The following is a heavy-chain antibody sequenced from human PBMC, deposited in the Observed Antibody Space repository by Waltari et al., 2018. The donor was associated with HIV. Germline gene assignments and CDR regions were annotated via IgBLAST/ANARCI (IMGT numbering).Heavy chain of an antibody. CDR3: ARAYSGTYRIGDY. Sequence: EVQLVETGGALVQPGGSLRVSCVASGFTFSKYWMTWVRRAPGKGLEWVANIKQDGNEKNYLDSVEGRFTISRDNAKNSLYLQMNNLRDEDSATYYCARAYSGTYRIGDYWGQGTLVTVSS. CDR1: GFTFSKYW. J-gene: IGHJ4*02. V-gene: IGHV3-7*01. CDR2: IKQDGNEK. D-gene: IGHD1-26*01.